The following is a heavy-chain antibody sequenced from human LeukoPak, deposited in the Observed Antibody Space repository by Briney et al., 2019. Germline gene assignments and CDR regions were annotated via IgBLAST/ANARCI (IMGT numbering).Heavy chain of an antibody. D-gene: IGHD1-7*01. CDR1: GFSFSSYG. CDR3: AREAGTTGYYYYYMDV. V-gene: IGHV3-33*01. CDR2: IWYDGSNK. J-gene: IGHJ6*03. Sequence: GRSLRLSCAASGFSFSSYGTDWVRQAPGKGLEWVAVIWYDGSNKYYADSVKGRFTISRDNAKNPLYLQMNSLRAEDTAVYYCAREAGTTGYYYYYMDVWGKGTTVTVSS.